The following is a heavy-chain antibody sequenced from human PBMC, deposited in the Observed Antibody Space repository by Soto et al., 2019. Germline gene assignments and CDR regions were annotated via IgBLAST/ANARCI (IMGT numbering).Heavy chain of an antibody. V-gene: IGHV1-69*06. CDR2: FIPIFGTA. CDR3: ARDPPKYSNYVDVDDY. J-gene: IGHJ4*02. D-gene: IGHD4-4*01. Sequence: QVQLVQSGAEVKKPGSSVKVSCKASGGTFSSYAISWVRQAPGQGLEWMGGFIPIFGTANYAQKFQGRVTITADTSTRTAYVELSSLRSEDTAVYYCARDPPKYSNYVDVDDYWGQGTLVTVSS. CDR1: GGTFSSYA.